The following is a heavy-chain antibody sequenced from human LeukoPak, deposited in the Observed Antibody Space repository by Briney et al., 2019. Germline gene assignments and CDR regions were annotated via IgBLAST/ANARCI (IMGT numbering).Heavy chain of an antibody. Sequence: ASVKVSRKASGYTFTSYGISWVRQAPGQGLEWMGWISAYNGNTNYAQKLQGRVTMTTDTSTSTAYMELRSLRSDDTAVYYCARNVDTAMPSDYWGQGTLVTVSS. V-gene: IGHV1-18*01. D-gene: IGHD5-18*01. J-gene: IGHJ4*02. CDR3: ARNVDTAMPSDY. CDR2: ISAYNGNT. CDR1: GYTFTSYG.